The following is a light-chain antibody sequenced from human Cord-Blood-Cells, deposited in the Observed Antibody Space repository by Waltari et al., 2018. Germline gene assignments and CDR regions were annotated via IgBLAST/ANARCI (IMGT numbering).Light chain of an antibody. J-gene: IGLJ2*01. CDR1: SRDLGVYNY. CDR2: YVS. V-gene: IGLV2-14*01. CDR3: SSYTSISTVV. Sequence: QSALTQPASVSGSPGQSITISCPGTSRDLGVYNYLPWYQQHPGKAPKLTIYYVSTRPSRVANRFSGYKPGNTAYLTISGLQAEDEADYYCSSYTSISTVVFGGGTKRTVL.